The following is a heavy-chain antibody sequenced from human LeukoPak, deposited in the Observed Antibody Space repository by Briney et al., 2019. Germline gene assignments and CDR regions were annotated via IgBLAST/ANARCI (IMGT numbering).Heavy chain of an antibody. CDR3: AREFST. D-gene: IGHD2/OR15-2a*01. CDR2: IYNSGST. J-gene: IGHJ4*02. V-gene: IGHV4-61*02. CDR1: GGSISSGSYY. Sequence: SQTLSLTCTVSGGSISSGSYYWSWIRQPAGRGLEWIVRIYNSGSTNYNPFLKSRVSMSLNTSKNQFSLKLSSVTAADTAVYYCAREFSTWGQGTLVTVSS.